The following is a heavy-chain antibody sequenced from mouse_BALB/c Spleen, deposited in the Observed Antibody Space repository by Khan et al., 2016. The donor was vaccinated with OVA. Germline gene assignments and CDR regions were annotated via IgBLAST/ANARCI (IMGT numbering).Heavy chain of an antibody. CDR1: GYTFTKNG. CDR2: INTNTGEP. D-gene: IGHD2-3*01. CDR3: ARSRWLLPAMDY. V-gene: IGHV9-3*02. Sequence: QIQLVQSGPELKKPGETVKLSCKASGYTFTKNGMNWVKQAPGKGLKWMGWINTNTGEPTYAEEFKGRFAFSLETSASTAYLQINNLKNEDTGTYFCARSRWLLPAMDYWGQGTSVTVSA. J-gene: IGHJ4*01.